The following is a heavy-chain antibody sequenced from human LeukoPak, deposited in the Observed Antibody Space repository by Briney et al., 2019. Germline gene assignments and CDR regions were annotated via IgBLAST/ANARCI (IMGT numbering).Heavy chain of an antibody. CDR3: AKGASGSYGLYYFDH. CDR1: GFPFSSYA. J-gene: IGHJ4*02. V-gene: IGHV3-23*01. Sequence: GGSLRLSCAASGFPFSSYAVSWVRQAPGKGLDWVSSIIASGGTTYYADSVKGRFTISRDNSKNTVYLQMNSLRGEDTAVYYCAKGASGSYGLYYFDHWGQGTPVTVSS. D-gene: IGHD3-10*01. CDR2: IIASGGTT.